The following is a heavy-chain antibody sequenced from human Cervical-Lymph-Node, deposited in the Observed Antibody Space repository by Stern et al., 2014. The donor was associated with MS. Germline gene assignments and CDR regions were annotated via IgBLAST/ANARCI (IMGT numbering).Heavy chain of an antibody. D-gene: IGHD4-17*01. J-gene: IGHJ5*02. CDR3: AGETDYDKPNYFGP. V-gene: IGHV4-4*02. CDR2: IHPGGST. CDR1: GGPLSSSYW. Sequence: QLQLQESGPGLVKPSGTLSLTCAVSGGPLSSSYWWSWVRQPPGKGLEWVGQIHPGGSTKYNPSLKSRITISSDQSKNQFSLELTSVTAADTAVYYCAGETDYDKPNYFGPWGQGTLVTVSS.